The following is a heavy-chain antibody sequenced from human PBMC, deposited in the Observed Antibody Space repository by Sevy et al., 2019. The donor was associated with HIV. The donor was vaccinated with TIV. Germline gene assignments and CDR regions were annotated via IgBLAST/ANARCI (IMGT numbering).Heavy chain of an antibody. D-gene: IGHD3-22*01. CDR2: IWNDRSNK. Sequence: GGCLRLSCAASGFTFSSYGMHWVRQAPGKGLEWVAVIWNDRSNKHYADSVKGRFTISRDNSKNTLYLQMNSLRADDTAVYYCASLPNNYYDSSGYSGNDAFDVWGQGTMVTVSS. V-gene: IGHV3-33*01. CDR3: ASLPNNYYDSSGYSGNDAFDV. J-gene: IGHJ3*01. CDR1: GFTFSSYG.